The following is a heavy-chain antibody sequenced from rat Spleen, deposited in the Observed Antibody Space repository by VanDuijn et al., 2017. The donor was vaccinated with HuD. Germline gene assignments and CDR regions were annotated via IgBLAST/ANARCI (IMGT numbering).Heavy chain of an antibody. CDR3: TREGARAYGYNPYFDY. Sequence: EVQLVESGGGLVQPGRSLKLSCVASGFTFNNYWMTWIRQAPGKGLEWVASITNTGGSTYYPDSVKGRFTISINNAKSTLYLQMNSLRSEDTATYYCTREGARAYGYNPYFDYWGQGVMVTVSS. D-gene: IGHD1-9*01. CDR1: GFTFNNYW. CDR2: ITNTGGST. J-gene: IGHJ2*01. V-gene: IGHV5-31*01.